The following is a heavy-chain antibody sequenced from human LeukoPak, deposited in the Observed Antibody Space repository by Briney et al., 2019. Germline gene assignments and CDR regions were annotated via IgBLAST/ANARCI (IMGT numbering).Heavy chain of an antibody. D-gene: IGHD3-9*01. Sequence: ASVKVSCKASGGTFSSYVISWVRQAPGQGLEWMGGIIPISGTTNYAQKFQGRVTMTADESTSTAYMELSSLRSEDTAVYYCARAFDILTEYYFDYWGQGTLVTVSS. CDR3: ARAFDILTEYYFDY. V-gene: IGHV1-69*13. J-gene: IGHJ4*02. CDR2: IIPISGTT. CDR1: GGTFSSYV.